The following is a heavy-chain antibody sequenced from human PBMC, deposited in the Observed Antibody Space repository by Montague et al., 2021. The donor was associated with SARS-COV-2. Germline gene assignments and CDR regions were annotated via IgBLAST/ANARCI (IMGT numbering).Heavy chain of an antibody. Sequence: SETLSLTCTVSGGSISSSSYYWGWLRQPPGKGLEWIGSIYYSGSTYYNPSLKSRVTISVDTSKNQFSLKLSSVTAADTAVYYCAGRVTGTTVHYYYYGMDVWGQGTTVTVSS. V-gene: IGHV4-39*01. D-gene: IGHD1-20*01. CDR3: AGRVTGTTVHYYYYGMDV. CDR2: IYYSGST. CDR1: GGSISSSSYY. J-gene: IGHJ6*02.